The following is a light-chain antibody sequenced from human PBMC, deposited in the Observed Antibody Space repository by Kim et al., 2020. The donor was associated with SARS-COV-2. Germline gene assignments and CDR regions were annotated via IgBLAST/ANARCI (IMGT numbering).Light chain of an antibody. Sequence: VALGHTVRITCQGDSLRSYYTTWYQQKPGQAPIVVVYGKNNRPSGIPDRFSGSSSGNTASLTITGTQAGDEADYYCNSRDNNDNVLFGGGTRLTVL. CDR1: SLRSYY. V-gene: IGLV3-19*01. J-gene: IGLJ2*01. CDR2: GKN. CDR3: NSRDNNDNVL.